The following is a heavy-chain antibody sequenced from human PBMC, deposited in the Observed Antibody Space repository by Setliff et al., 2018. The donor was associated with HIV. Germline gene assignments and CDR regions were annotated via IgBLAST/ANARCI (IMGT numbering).Heavy chain of an antibody. Sequence: ASVKVSCKSFGDTLTTYGINWVRQAPGQGLGWLGWISAYSGNTHYAQKVQGRVTMTTDTSTSTAYMELRGLRLDDTAAYYCARGGWEQPEYFQHWGQGTLVTVSS. CDR1: GDTLTTYG. CDR3: ARGGWEQPEYFQH. J-gene: IGHJ1*01. CDR2: ISAYSGNT. V-gene: IGHV1-18*01. D-gene: IGHD1-26*01.